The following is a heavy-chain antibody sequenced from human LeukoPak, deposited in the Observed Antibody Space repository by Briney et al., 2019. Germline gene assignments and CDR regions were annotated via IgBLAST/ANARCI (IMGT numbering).Heavy chain of an antibody. J-gene: IGHJ4*02. Sequence: PGGSLRLSCAASGFTFISYWMSWVRQAPGKGLEWVANIKQDGSEKYYVDSVKGRFTISIDNAKNSLYLQMNSLRAEDTAVYYCARDGRHGGSVSVYWGQGTLVTVSS. CDR1: GFTFISYW. D-gene: IGHD3-16*02. CDR3: ARDGRHGGSVSVY. CDR2: IKQDGSEK. V-gene: IGHV3-7*01.